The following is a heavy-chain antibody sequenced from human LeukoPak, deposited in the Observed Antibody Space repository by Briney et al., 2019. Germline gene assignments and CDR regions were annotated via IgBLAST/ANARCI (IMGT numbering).Heavy chain of an antibody. CDR1: GFTFSNAW. CDR3: TTGGEYCSGTSCYN. D-gene: IGHD2-2*01. Sequence: GGSLRLSCAASGFTFSNAWMSWVRQAPGKGLEWVGRIKSKTDGRTTDYAAPVKGRFTISRDDSKNTLYLQMNSLKTEDTAVYYCTTGGEYCSGTSCYNWGQGTLVTVSS. J-gene: IGHJ1*01. CDR2: IKSKTDGRTT. V-gene: IGHV3-15*01.